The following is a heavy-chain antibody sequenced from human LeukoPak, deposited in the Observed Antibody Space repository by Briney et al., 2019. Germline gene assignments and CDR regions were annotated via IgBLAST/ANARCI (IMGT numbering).Heavy chain of an antibody. D-gene: IGHD6-19*01. V-gene: IGHV3-23*01. CDR2: ITGSTGST. Sequence: GGSLRLPCVASGLTFSSYAMNWVRQAPGKGLEWVSTITGSTGSTFYADSVKGRFTISRDNSKNTLYLQMNSLRVEDTAVYFCAKVPSGYSSSGMDVWGQGTTVTVSS. CDR1: GLTFSSYA. CDR3: AKVPSGYSSSGMDV. J-gene: IGHJ6*02.